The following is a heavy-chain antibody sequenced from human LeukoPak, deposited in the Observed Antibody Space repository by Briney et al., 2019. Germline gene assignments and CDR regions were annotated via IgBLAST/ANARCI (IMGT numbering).Heavy chain of an antibody. CDR3: ARVRYIYGYASDI. D-gene: IGHD5-18*01. Sequence: QPEGSLRLSCAASGFTVSSNYMSWVRQAPGKGLEWVSIIYSGGSTYYADSVKGRFTISRDNSKNTLYLQMNSLRAEDTAMYYCARVRYIYGYASDIWGQGTMVTVSS. V-gene: IGHV3-53*01. J-gene: IGHJ3*02. CDR1: GFTVSSNY. CDR2: IYSGGST.